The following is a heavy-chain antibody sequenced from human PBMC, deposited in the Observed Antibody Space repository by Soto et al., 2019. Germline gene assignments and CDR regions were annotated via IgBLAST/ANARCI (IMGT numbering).Heavy chain of an antibody. V-gene: IGHV3-66*01. J-gene: IGHJ4*02. D-gene: IGHD6-13*01. CDR1: GFTFSGKKY. Sequence: VQLVESGGGLVQPGGSLRLSCEASGFTFSGKKYLTWVRQAPGKGPEWVSALYDTDGTFYADSVKGRFTISKDNSKNTLYLQMNSLRAEDTAVYYCAKERAWGSSWGGTLVLWGQGTLVTVSS. CDR3: AKERAWGSSWGGTLVL. CDR2: LYDTDGT.